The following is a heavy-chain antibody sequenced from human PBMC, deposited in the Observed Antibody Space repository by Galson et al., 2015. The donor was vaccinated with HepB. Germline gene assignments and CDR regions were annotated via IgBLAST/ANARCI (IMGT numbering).Heavy chain of an antibody. Sequence: SLRLSCAASGFTFSSYGMHWVRQAPGEGLEWVALIWFDGSNKYHADSVKGRFTISRDNSKNTLYLQMNSLRAEDTAIYYCARDSYQNYYGSGTYFPYWGQGDDAFDFWGQGTMVTVSS. CDR1: GFTFSSYG. V-gene: IGHV3-33*01. D-gene: IGHD3-10*01. CDR3: ARDSYQNYYGSGTYFPYWGQGDDAFDF. J-gene: IGHJ3*01. CDR2: IWFDGSNK.